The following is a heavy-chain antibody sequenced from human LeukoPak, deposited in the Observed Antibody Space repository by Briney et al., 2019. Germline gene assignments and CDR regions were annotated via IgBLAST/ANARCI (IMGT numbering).Heavy chain of an antibody. D-gene: IGHD6-19*01. CDR3: AREVGSGWANWFDP. CDR2: ISAYNGNT. CDR1: GYTFTIYG. V-gene: IGHV1-18*01. J-gene: IGHJ5*02. Sequence: ASVKVSCKASGYTFTIYGISWVRQAPGQGLEWMGWISAYNGNTNYAQKLQGRVTMTTDTSTSTAFMELRSLRSDDTAVYYCAREVGSGWANWFDPWGQGTLVTVSS.